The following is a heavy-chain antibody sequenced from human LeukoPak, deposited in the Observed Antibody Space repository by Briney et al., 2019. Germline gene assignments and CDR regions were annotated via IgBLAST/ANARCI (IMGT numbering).Heavy chain of an antibody. CDR2: IYYSGTT. CDR3: ARDVAGAAVADDFDC. Sequence: SETLSLTCTVSGGSISSSDYYWGWIRPPPGQGLQWIVSIYYSGTTFYNPSLRSRVTISVDTSKNQFSLKLSSVTAADTALYYCARDVAGAAVADDFDCWGQGTLVTVSS. D-gene: IGHD6-19*01. V-gene: IGHV4-39*02. J-gene: IGHJ4*02. CDR1: GGSISSSDYY.